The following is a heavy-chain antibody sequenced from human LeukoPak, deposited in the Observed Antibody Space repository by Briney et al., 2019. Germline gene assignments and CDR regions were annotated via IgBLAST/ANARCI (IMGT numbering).Heavy chain of an antibody. Sequence: SETLSLTCTVSGGSISNSNYYWGWIRQPPGKGLEWIGSIYYSGSTYYNPSLKSRVTISVDTSKNQFSLKLSSVTAADTAVYYCARDPHGDPFDYWGQGTLVTVSS. CDR1: GGSISNSNYY. CDR2: IYYSGST. V-gene: IGHV4-39*07. J-gene: IGHJ4*02. CDR3: ARDPHGDPFDY. D-gene: IGHD4-17*01.